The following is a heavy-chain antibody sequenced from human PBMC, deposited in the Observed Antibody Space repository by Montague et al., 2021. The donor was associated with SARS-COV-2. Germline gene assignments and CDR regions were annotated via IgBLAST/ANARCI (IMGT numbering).Heavy chain of an antibody. Sequence: SETLSLTCTVSGGSISTYYWSWIRQPPGKGLEWIGYIYYSGSTNYNPSLKSRVTISVDTSKNQFSLKLSSVTAADTAVYYCARHSPCVVVTDIHDTFDIWGQGTMVTVSS. CDR1: GGSISTYY. D-gene: IGHD2-21*02. J-gene: IGHJ3*02. CDR3: ARHSPCVVVTDIHDTFDI. V-gene: IGHV4-59*08. CDR2: IYYSGST.